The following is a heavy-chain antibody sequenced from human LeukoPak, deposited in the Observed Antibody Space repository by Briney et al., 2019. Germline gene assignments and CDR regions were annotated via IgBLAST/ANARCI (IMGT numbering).Heavy chain of an antibody. CDR3: ARAVSLDYYDSGSYPLDY. Sequence: ASVKVSCKSSGYTFTSYYMHWVRQAPGQGLGWVGIINPSGGSTSYSQKFQGRVTMTRDTSTSTVYMELSSLRSADTAVYYCARAVSLDYYDSGSYPLDYWGQGTLVTVSS. CDR2: INPSGGST. CDR1: GYTFTSYY. J-gene: IGHJ4*02. D-gene: IGHD3-10*01. V-gene: IGHV1-46*01.